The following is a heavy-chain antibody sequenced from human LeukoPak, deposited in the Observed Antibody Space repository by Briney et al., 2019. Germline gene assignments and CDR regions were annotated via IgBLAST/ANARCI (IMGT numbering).Heavy chain of an antibody. CDR2: ISAYNGNT. Sequence: GASVKVSCKASGYTFTSYGISWVRQAPGQGLEWMGWISAYNGNTNYAQKFQGRVTMTEDTSTDTAYMELSSLKSEDTAVYYCATGGYASGSDYWGQGTLVTVSS. J-gene: IGHJ4*02. V-gene: IGHV1-18*01. CDR3: ATGGYASGSDY. D-gene: IGHD3-10*01. CDR1: GYTFTSYG.